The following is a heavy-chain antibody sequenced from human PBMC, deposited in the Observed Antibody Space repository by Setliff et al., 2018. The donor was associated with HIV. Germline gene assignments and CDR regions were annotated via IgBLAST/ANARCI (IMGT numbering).Heavy chain of an antibody. J-gene: IGHJ4*02. V-gene: IGHV3-23*01. Sequence: PGGSLRLSCAASGFTFDNVDMNWVRQAPGKGPEWVSSISKNSFSIYYTDSVKGRFTVSRDNSRDTLYLQMNSLRAEATAVYYCARVQRGIYYYDSSGYLQAYYFDYWGQGTLVTVSS. CDR1: GFTFDNVD. CDR3: ARVQRGIYYYDSSGYLQAYYFDY. CDR2: ISKNSFSI. D-gene: IGHD3-22*01.